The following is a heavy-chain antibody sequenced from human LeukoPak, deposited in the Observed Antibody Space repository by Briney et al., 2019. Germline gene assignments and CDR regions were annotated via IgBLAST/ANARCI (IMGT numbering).Heavy chain of an antibody. Sequence: GGSLRLSCATSGFTFSSYAMSWVRQAPGKGLEWVSAISGSGGSTYDADAVKGRFTISRDNAKNSLYLQMNSLRAEDTAVYYCARTERQGAPLFDPWGQGTLVTVSS. V-gene: IGHV3-23*01. CDR1: GFTFSSYA. D-gene: IGHD1-26*01. CDR3: ARTERQGAPLFDP. J-gene: IGHJ5*02. CDR2: ISGSGGST.